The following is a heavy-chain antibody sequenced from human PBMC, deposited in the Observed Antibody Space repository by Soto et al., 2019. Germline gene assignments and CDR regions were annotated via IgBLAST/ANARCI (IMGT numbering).Heavy chain of an antibody. CDR3: ARAVGSYFNYYYGMDV. D-gene: IGHD1-26*01. CDR1: GGSISSYY. V-gene: IGHV4-59*01. Sequence: SETLSLTCTVSGGSISSYYWSWIRQPPGKGLEWIGYIYYSGSTNYNPSLKSRVTISVDTSKNQFSLKLSSVTAADTAVYYCARAVGSYFNYYYGMDVWGQGTTVTVSS. J-gene: IGHJ6*02. CDR2: IYYSGST.